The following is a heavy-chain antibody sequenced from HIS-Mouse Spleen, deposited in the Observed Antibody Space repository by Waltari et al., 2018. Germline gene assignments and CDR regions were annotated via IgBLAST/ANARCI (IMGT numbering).Heavy chain of an antibody. Sequence: EVQLLESGGGVVQPGGSLRISCGAAGFSCISCARRWGRQAPRKGMDWVSAISGSGGSTYYADSVKGRFTISRDNSKNTLYLQMNSLRAEDTAVYYCAKSRGGDCYDYWGQGTLVTVSS. CDR1: GFSCISCA. CDR3: AKSRGGDCYDY. D-gene: IGHD2-21*01. V-gene: IGHV3-23*01. J-gene: IGHJ4*02. CDR2: ISGSGGST.